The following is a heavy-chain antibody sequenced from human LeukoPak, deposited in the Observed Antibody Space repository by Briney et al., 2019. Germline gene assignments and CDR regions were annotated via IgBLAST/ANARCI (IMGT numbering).Heavy chain of an antibody. CDR1: GGSISSSNW. CDR3: ARGYGSGSYLDFDY. CDR2: IYHSGST. J-gene: IGHJ4*02. Sequence: SETLSLTCAVSGGSISSSNWWSWVRQPPGKGLEWIGEIYHSGSTNYNPSLKSRVTISVDKSKNQFSLKLSSVTAADTAVYYCARGYGSGSYLDFDYWGQGTLVTVSS. V-gene: IGHV4-4*02. D-gene: IGHD3-10*01.